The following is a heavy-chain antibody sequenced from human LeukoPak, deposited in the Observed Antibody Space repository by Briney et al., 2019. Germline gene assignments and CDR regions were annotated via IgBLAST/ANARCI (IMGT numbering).Heavy chain of an antibody. J-gene: IGHJ6*03. CDR2: INPSGGST. CDR1: GYTFTSYY. V-gene: IGHV1-46*01. Sequence: ASVKVSCKASGYTFTSYYMHWVRQAPGQGLEWMGIINPSGGSTSYAQKFQGRVTMTRDMSTSTVYMELSSLRSEDTAVYYCARGDRLGATVVYYYYYMDVWGKGTTVTVSS. D-gene: IGHD1-26*01. CDR3: ARGDRLGATVVYYYYYMDV.